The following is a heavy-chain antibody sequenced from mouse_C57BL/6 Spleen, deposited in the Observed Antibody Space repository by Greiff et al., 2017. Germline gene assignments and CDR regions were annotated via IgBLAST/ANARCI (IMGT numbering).Heavy chain of an antibody. V-gene: IGHV1-52*01. CDR3: ARSGGYGNYVGDY. Sequence: QVQLQQPGAELARPGSSVKLSCKASGYTFTSYWMHWVKQRPIQGLEWIGNIDPSDSETHYNQKFKDKATLTVDKSSSTAYMQLSSLTSEDSAVYYCARSGGYGNYVGDYWGQGTTLTVSS. J-gene: IGHJ2*01. CDR2: IDPSDSET. CDR1: GYTFTSYW. D-gene: IGHD2-1*01.